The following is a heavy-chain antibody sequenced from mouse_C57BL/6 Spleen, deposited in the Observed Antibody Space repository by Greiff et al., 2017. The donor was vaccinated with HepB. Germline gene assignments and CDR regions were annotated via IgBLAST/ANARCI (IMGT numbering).Heavy chain of an antibody. J-gene: IGHJ3*01. D-gene: IGHD1-1*01. CDR2: IYPRDGST. CDR1: GYTFTDHT. Sequence: VQLQQSDAELVKPGASVKISCKVSGYTFTDHTIHWMKQRPEQGLEWIGYIYPRDGSTKYNEKFKGKATLTADKSSSTAYMQLTSLTSEDSAVYFCARDVIYYYGGFAYWGQGTLVTVSA. CDR3: ARDVIYYYGGFAY. V-gene: IGHV1-78*01.